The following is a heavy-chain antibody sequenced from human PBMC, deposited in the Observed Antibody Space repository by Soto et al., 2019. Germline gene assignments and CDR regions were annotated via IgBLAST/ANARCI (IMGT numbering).Heavy chain of an antibody. CDR2: IYPGDSDT. D-gene: IGHD6-13*01. V-gene: IGHV5-51*01. CDR1: GYRFTRYW. Sequence: GDALKISCKGSGYRFTRYWISLGRQMPGKDLEWTGIIYPGDSDTRYSPSFQGQVTISADKSISTAYLQWSSLKASDTAMYYCARGSRTTIADAGDWGQGTLVTVSS. CDR3: ARGSRTTIADAGD. J-gene: IGHJ4*02.